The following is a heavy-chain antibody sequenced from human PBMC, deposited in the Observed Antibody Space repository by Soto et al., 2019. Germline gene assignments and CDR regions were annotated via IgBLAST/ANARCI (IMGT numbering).Heavy chain of an antibody. V-gene: IGHV1-69*13. CDR1: GGTFSSYA. Sequence: GASVKVSCKASGGTFSSYAINWVRQAPGQGLEWMGRIIPMFAAANYAQKFQGRVTITADESTSTGYMELSSLTSEDTAVYYCARDPGLQPTSISFDYWGQGTLVTVSS. D-gene: IGHD2-21*02. CDR3: ARDPGLQPTSISFDY. CDR2: IIPMFAAA. J-gene: IGHJ4*02.